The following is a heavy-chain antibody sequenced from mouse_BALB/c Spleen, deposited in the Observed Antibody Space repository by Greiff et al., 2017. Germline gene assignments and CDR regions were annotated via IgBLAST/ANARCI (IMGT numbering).Heavy chain of an antibody. CDR2: IDPANGNT. CDR3: ALYYGTFAY. CDR1: GFNIKDYY. V-gene: IGHV14-3*02. J-gene: IGHJ3*01. D-gene: IGHD2-1*01. Sequence: VQLQQSGAELVRSGASVKLSCTASGFNIKDYYMHWVKQRPEQGLEWIGRIDPANGNTKYDPKFQGKATITADTSSNTAYLQLSSLTSEDTAVYYCALYYGTFAYWGQGTLVTVSA.